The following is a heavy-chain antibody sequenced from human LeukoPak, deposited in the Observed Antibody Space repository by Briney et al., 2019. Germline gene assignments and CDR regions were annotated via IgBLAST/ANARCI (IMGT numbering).Heavy chain of an antibody. CDR1: GGSISSYY. D-gene: IGHD3-22*01. CDR3: ARDYDSSGHCLD. J-gene: IGHJ4*02. Sequence: PSESLSLTCTVSGGSISSYYWSWIRQPPGKGLEWIGYIYYSGSTNYNPSLKSRVTISVDTSKNQFSLKLSSVTAADTAVYYCARDYDSSGHCLDWGQGTLVTVSS. V-gene: IGHV4-59*01. CDR2: IYYSGST.